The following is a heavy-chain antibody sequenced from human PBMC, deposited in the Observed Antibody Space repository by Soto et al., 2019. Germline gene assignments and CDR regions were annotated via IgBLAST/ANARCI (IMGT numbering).Heavy chain of an antibody. V-gene: IGHV1-18*01. D-gene: IGHD2-8*01. J-gene: IGHJ6*03. Sequence: ASVKVSYKASGYTFTSYGISWVRQAPGRGLEWMGWISAYNGNTNYAQKLQGRVTMTTDTSTSTAYMELRSLRSDDTAVYYCARAWPFGYCTNVLCARKYYYYMDVWGQGTTVPVSS. CDR3: ARAWPFGYCTNVLCARKYYYYMDV. CDR2: ISAYNGNT. CDR1: GYTFTSYG.